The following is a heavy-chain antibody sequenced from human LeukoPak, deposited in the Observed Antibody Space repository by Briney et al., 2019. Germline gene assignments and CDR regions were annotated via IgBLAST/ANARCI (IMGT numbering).Heavy chain of an antibody. D-gene: IGHD5-18*01. J-gene: IGHJ4*01. CDR3: ARSPQYIDAYFDY. Sequence: SETLSLTCTVSGGSISNRYWSWIRQPAGKGLEWIGRIYSSGRTNHNPSLKSRVTMSVDTSKNQFSLKLSSVTAADTAVYYCARSPQYIDAYFDYWGQGTLVTVSS. V-gene: IGHV4-4*07. CDR2: IYSSGRT. CDR1: GGSISNRY.